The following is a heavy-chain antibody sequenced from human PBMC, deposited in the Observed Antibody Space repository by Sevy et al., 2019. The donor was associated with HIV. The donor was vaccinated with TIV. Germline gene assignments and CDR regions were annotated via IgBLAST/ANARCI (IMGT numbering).Heavy chain of an antibody. D-gene: IGHD1-26*01. J-gene: IGHJ5*02. V-gene: IGHV6-1*01. Sequence: SQTLSLTCAISGDSVSSNSAAWNWIRQSPSRGLEWLGRTYYRSKWYNDYAVSVKSRISINPDTSKNQLSLQLNSVTPEDTAVYFCATGIPEWELGGHWFDPWGQGTLVTVSS. CDR1: GDSVSSNSAA. CDR3: ATGIPEWELGGHWFDP. CDR2: TYYRSKWYN.